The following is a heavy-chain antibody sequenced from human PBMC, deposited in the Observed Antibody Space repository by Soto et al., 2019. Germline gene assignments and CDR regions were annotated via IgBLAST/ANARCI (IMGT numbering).Heavy chain of an antibody. J-gene: IGHJ4*02. V-gene: IGHV4-59*01. CDR3: ASLSPYYYDFDY. CDR2: IYYSGST. CDR1: GGSISIYY. Sequence: SETLSLTCTVSGGSISIYYWSWIRQPPGKGLEWIGYIYYSGSTNYNPSLKSRVTISVDTSKNQFSLKLSSVTAADTAVYYCASLSPYYYDFDYWGQGTLVTVSS. D-gene: IGHD3-10*01.